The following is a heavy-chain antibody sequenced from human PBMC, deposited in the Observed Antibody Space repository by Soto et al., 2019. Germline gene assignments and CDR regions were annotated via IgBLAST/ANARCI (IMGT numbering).Heavy chain of an antibody. Sequence: QVQLVESGGGVVQPGRSLRLSCAASGFTFSSYGMHWVRQAPGKGLEWVAVISYDGSNKYYADSVKGRFTISRDNSKNTLYLQINSLRAEDTDVYYCANDTWYWGQGTLVTVSS. V-gene: IGHV3-30*18. CDR1: GFTFSSYG. D-gene: IGHD3-16*01. J-gene: IGHJ4*02. CDR3: ANDTWY. CDR2: ISYDGSNK.